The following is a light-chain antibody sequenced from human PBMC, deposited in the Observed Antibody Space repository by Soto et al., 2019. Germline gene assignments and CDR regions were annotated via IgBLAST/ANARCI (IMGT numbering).Light chain of an antibody. CDR3: QQYNNWPPDRT. Sequence: EIVMTQSPATLSVTPGERATLSCRASKSVSSNLAWYQQKPGQAPRLLIYGASTRATGIPARFSGSGSGTEFTLTISSLQSEDFAIYFCQQYNNWPPDRTFGQGTKVEI. V-gene: IGKV3-15*01. CDR2: GAS. J-gene: IGKJ1*01. CDR1: KSVSSN.